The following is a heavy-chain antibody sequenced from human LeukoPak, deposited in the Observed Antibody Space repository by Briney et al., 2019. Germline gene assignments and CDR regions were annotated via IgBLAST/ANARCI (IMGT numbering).Heavy chain of an antibody. Sequence: ASVKVSCKASGYTFTSYGISWVRQAPGQGLEWMGWISAYNGNTNYAQKLQGRVTMTTDTSTSTAYMELRSLRSDDTAVYYCARAYYYDSSGYFPDFDYWGQGTLVTVSS. CDR2: ISAYNGNT. CDR1: GYTFTSYG. CDR3: ARAYYYDSSGYFPDFDY. J-gene: IGHJ4*02. V-gene: IGHV1-18*01. D-gene: IGHD3-22*01.